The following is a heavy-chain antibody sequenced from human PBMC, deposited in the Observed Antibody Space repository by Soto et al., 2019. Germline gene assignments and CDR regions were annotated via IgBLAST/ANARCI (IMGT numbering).Heavy chain of an antibody. CDR1: GFTFSNYW. CDR2: INGDGSFT. D-gene: IGHD3-10*01. J-gene: IGHJ4*02. CDR3: ARVGGGSGNFDY. Sequence: EVQLVESGGGLVQPGGSLRLSCGASGFTFSNYWMHWVRQAPGEGLVWVSRINGDGSFTRFADSVKGRFTISRDNAKNTLYLPMNSLRVDDTAVYYCARVGGGSGNFDYWGQGTLVTVSS. V-gene: IGHV3-74*01.